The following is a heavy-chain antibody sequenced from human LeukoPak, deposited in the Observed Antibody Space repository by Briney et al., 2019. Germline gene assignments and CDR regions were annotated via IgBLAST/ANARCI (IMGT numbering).Heavy chain of an antibody. CDR2: ISRAGDRT. CDR3: AKFGVSHVSSGLVSDY. J-gene: IGHJ4*02. CDR1: GFVFSTYD. D-gene: IGHD3-22*01. Sequence: GGSLRLSCAGSGFVFSTYDMGWVRQAPGKGLEWVSSISRAGDRTYYEDSVKGRFTISRDNSRNTMFLQMNSLRAEDTAVYYCAKFGVSHVSSGLVSDYWGQGTLVTVSS. V-gene: IGHV3-23*01.